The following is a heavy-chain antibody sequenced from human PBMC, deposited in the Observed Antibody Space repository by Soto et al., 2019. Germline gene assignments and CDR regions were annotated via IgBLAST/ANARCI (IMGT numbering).Heavy chain of an antibody. J-gene: IGHJ4*02. V-gene: IGHV3-23*01. CDR2: IPSSSTTS. D-gene: IGHD5-12*01. Sequence: GGSLRLSCAASGFTFSAYAMTWVRQAPGKGLEWVSTIPSSSTTSYYADSVKGSFTISRDNSKKTLNLQMNSMRAEDTAVYYCAKDPKWLRFSYFDYWGQGTLVTVSS. CDR1: GFTFSAYA. CDR3: AKDPKWLRFSYFDY.